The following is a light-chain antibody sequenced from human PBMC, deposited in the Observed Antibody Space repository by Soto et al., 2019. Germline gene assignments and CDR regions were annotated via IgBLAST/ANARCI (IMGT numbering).Light chain of an antibody. CDR3: QQCRNWPLT. CDR1: QNVYNN. V-gene: IGKV3-15*01. Sequence: EIVMTQSPATLSASPGEGATLSCKAGQNVYNNLAWYQQRHGQPPRLLIYDASTRATGISARFSGSGYGTEFTLPISSRQSEDVSVYFCQQCRNWPLTFGGGTKVEIK. J-gene: IGKJ4*01. CDR2: DAS.